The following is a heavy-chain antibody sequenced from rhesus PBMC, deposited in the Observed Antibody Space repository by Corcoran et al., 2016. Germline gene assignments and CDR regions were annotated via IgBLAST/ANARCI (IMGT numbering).Heavy chain of an antibody. V-gene: IGHV4-169*02. Sequence: QLQLQESGPGLVKPSETLSVTCAVSGGSISSSYWSWIRQATGKGLDWIGYMFGVRRTTNSNPSLRRRVTLSVDTSKNGLSLKLSSVTAADTAVYYCARDEKKWLLTIWGQGVLVTVSS. D-gene: IGHD3-28*01. CDR2: MFGVRRTT. CDR1: GGSISSSY. CDR3: ARDEKKWLLTI. J-gene: IGHJ4*01.